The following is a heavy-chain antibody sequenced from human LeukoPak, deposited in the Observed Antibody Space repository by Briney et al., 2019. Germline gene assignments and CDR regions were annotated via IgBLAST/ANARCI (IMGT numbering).Heavy chain of an antibody. Sequence: ASVKVSCKASGYTFTSYDINWVRQATGQGLEWMGWMNPNSGNTGYAQKFQGRVTITRNTSISTAYMELSSLRSEDTAVYYCARQSVTTDYYYYYGMDVWGQGTTVTVSS. J-gene: IGHJ6*02. CDR3: ARQSVTTDYYYYYGMDV. CDR1: GYTFTSYD. CDR2: MNPNSGNT. V-gene: IGHV1-8*03. D-gene: IGHD4-17*01.